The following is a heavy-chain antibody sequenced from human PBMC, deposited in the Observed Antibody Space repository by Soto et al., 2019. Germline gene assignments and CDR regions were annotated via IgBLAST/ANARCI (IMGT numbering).Heavy chain of an antibody. CDR3: ATGLGGLRYFDWLSGY. CDR1: GYSFTDYY. Sequence: GASVKVSCKASGYSFTDYYIHWVRQAPGQGLEWMGWINPNSGGTNFAPRFQGRVIMTRDTSISTAYMELSRLTSDDTAFYYCATGLGGLRYFDWLSGYWGQGTMVTVS. CDR2: INPNSGGT. D-gene: IGHD3-9*01. J-gene: IGHJ4*02. V-gene: IGHV1-2*02.